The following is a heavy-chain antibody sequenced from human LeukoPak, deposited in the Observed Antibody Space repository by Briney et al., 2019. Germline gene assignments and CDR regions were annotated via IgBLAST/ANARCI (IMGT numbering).Heavy chain of an antibody. CDR3: ARVLYHYYDSSGYLDY. J-gene: IGHJ4*02. CDR1: GGSFSGYY. V-gene: IGHV4-34*01. D-gene: IGHD3-22*01. Sequence: KPSETLSLTCAVYGGSFSGYYWSWIRQPPGKGLEWIGEINHSGSTNYNPSLKSRVTISVDTSKNQFSLKLSSVTAADTAVYYCARVLYHYYDSSGYLDYWGQGTLVTVSS. CDR2: INHSGST.